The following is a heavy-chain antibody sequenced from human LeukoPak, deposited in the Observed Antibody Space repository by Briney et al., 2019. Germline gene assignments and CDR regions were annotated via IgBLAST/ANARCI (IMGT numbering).Heavy chain of an antibody. V-gene: IGHV3-33*08. CDR1: GFTFSSYG. Sequence: GGSLRLSCAASGFTFSSYGMHWVRQAPGKGLEWVAVIWYDGSNKYYADSVKGRFTISRDNSKNTLYLQMNSLRAEDTAVYYCARARVEGGKLTYFDYWGQGTLVTVSS. D-gene: IGHD1-26*01. CDR2: IWYDGSNK. CDR3: ARARVEGGKLTYFDY. J-gene: IGHJ4*02.